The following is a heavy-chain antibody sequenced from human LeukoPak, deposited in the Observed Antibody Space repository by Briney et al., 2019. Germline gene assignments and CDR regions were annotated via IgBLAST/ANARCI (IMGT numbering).Heavy chain of an antibody. V-gene: IGHV4-4*07. CDR2: ISSSGST. Sequence: SETLSLTCTVSGGSISSYYWSWIRQPAGKGLEWIGRISSSGSTNYNPSLKSRVTMSVDTSKNQFSLKLSSVTAADTAVYYCARGIYCSSTSCQGEFDYWGQGTLVTV. CDR3: ARGIYCSSTSCQGEFDY. CDR1: GGSISSYY. J-gene: IGHJ4*02. D-gene: IGHD2-2*01.